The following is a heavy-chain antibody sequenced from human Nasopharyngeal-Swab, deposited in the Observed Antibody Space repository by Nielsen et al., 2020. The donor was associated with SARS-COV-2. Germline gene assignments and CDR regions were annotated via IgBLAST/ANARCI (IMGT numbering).Heavy chain of an antibody. J-gene: IGHJ4*02. V-gene: IGHV4-31*03. CDR1: GASISSVGYY. CDR3: ARIYCSTTSCSNFDY. CDR2: SHYSGST. D-gene: IGHD2-2*01. Sequence: LRLSRSVSGASISSVGYYWSWIRQHPGKGLEWIGSSHYSGSTYYNPSLKSRVTISVDTSKNQFSLELSSVTAADTAVYYCARIYCSTTSCSNFDYWGQGTLVTVSS.